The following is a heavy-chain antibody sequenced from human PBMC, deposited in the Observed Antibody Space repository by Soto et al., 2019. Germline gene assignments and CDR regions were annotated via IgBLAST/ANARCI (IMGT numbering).Heavy chain of an antibody. CDR2: IYYSGST. CDR3: ARWPEGYYGMDV. Sequence: SETLSLTCTVSGGSISSGGYYWSWIRQHPGKGLEWIGYIYYSGSTYYNPSLKSRVTISVDTSKNQFSLKLSSVTAADTAVYYCARWPEGYYGMDVWGQGTTVTVSS. CDR1: GGSISSGGYY. J-gene: IGHJ6*02. V-gene: IGHV4-31*03.